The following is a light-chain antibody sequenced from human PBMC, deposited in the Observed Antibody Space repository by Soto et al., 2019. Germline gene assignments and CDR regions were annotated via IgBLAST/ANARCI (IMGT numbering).Light chain of an antibody. CDR3: CSYASSNTLV. CDR2: EGS. CDR1: SSDVGTYNL. V-gene: IGLV2-23*01. Sequence: QPASVSGSPGQSITISCTGTSSDVGTYNLVSWYQQHPDKAPKLMIYEGSKRPSGVSNRFSGSKSGNTASLTISGLQAEDEADYYCCSYASSNTLVFGGGTKLTVL. J-gene: IGLJ2*01.